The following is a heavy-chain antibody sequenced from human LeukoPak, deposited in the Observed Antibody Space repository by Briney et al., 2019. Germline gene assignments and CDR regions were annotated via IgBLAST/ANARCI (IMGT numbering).Heavy chain of an antibody. D-gene: IGHD3-16*02. Sequence: ASVKVSCKASGYTFTSYGISWVRQAPGQGLEWMGWISAYNGNTNYAQKLQGRVTMTTDTSTSTAYLELRSLRSDDTAVYYCAKDGRPYGSYCYYLFWGQGNLVPVS. V-gene: IGHV1-18*01. CDR2: ISAYNGNT. CDR3: AKDGRPYGSYCYYLF. J-gene: IGHJ4*02. CDR1: GYTFTSYG.